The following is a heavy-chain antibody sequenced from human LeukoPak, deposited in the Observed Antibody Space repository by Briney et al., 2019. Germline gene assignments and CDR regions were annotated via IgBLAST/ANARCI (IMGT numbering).Heavy chain of an antibody. D-gene: IGHD3-10*01. Sequence: GRSLRLSCAASGFTFSSYAMHWVRQAPGKGLEWVAVISYDGSNKYYADSVKGRFTISRDNSKNTLYLQMNSLRAEDTAVYYCASSHFMGSYFGYWGQGTLVTVSS. CDR2: ISYDGSNK. J-gene: IGHJ4*02. V-gene: IGHV3-30-3*01. CDR3: ASSHFMGSYFGY. CDR1: GFTFSSYA.